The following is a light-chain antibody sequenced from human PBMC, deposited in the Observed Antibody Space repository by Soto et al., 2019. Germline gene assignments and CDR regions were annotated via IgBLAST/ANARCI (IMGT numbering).Light chain of an antibody. V-gene: IGLV2-14*03. Sequence: QSVLTQPASVSGSRGQSITMSCTGTSSDVGGYNYVSWSQQHPGKAPKLLISEVSNRPSGVSNRFSGSKSGNTASLTISGLQADDEADYYCGSYTASSTLLFGTGTKVTVL. J-gene: IGLJ1*01. CDR2: EVS. CDR3: GSYTASSTLL. CDR1: SSDVGGYNY.